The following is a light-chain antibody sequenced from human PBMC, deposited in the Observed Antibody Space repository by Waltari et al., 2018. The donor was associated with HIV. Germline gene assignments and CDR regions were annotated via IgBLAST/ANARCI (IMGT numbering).Light chain of an antibody. CDR3: STWDDRLNGVV. CDR2: ADA. CDR1: TPNLGSSN. V-gene: IGLV1-44*01. Sequence: QSVLTQPPSASGTPGQRVPISCSGSTPNLGSSNVTWYQQFSRAAPKLLIYADAQRPSGVPDRFSGSKSGTSASLVISGLQSEDEADYYCSTWDDRLNGVVFGGGTRLTVV. J-gene: IGLJ2*01.